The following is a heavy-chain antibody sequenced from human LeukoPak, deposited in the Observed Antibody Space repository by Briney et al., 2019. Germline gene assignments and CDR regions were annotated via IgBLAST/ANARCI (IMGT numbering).Heavy chain of an antibody. D-gene: IGHD6-19*01. J-gene: IGHJ4*02. V-gene: IGHV3-7*01. Sequence: GGSLRLCCAASGFTFSSYWMSWVRQAPGKGLEWVANIKQDGSEKYYVDSVKGRSTISRDNAKNSLYLQMNSLRAEDTAVYYCAREDGSGWAFDYWGQGTLVTVSS. CDR2: IKQDGSEK. CDR1: GFTFSSYW. CDR3: AREDGSGWAFDY.